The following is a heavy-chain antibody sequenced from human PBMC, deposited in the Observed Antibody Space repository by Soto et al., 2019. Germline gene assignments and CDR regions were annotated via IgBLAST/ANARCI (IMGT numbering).Heavy chain of an antibody. V-gene: IGHV3-48*01. CDR3: ARRGADGFDY. CDR2: ISSSSSTI. J-gene: IGHJ4*02. CDR1: GFTFSSYS. Sequence: EVQLVESGGGLVQPGGSLRLSCAASGFTFSSYSMNWVRQAPGKGLEWVSYISSSSSTIYYADSVKGRFTISRDNAKNSLYLQMNSLRAEDTAVYYCARRGADGFDYWGQGTLVTVSS. D-gene: IGHD2-8*01.